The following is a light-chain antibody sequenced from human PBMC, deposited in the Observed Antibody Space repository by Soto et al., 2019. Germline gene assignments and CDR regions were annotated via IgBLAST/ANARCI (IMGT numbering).Light chain of an antibody. CDR1: QSVSSSY. J-gene: IGKJ3*01. CDR3: QQYGSSPPIT. Sequence: EIVLTQSPGTLSLSPGERATLSCRASQSVSSSYLAWYQQKPGQAPRLLIYGASGRATGIPDRFSGSGSGTDFTLTISRLEPEDLAVYYCQQYGSSPPITFGPGTKVDIK. CDR2: GAS. V-gene: IGKV3-20*01.